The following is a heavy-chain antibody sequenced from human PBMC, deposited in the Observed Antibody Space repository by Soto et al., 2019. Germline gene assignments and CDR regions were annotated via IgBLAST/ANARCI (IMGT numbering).Heavy chain of an antibody. CDR1: GGSFSGYY. V-gene: IGHV4-34*01. J-gene: IGHJ4*02. CDR3: ARDKLTGLFDY. CDR2: INHSGST. D-gene: IGHD2-8*02. Sequence: QVQLQQWGAGLLKPSETLSLTCAVYGGSFSGYYWTWVRQPPGTGLEWIGEINHSGSTNYNPSLKRRVTISVDTSTSQFSLTLTSVTAADTAVYYCARDKLTGLFDYCGQGTLVTVSS.